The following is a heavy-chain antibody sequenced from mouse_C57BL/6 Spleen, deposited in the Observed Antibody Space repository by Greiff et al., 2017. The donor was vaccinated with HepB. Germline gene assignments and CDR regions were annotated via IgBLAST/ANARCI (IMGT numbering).Heavy chain of an antibody. V-gene: IGHV3-6*01. CDR2: ISYDGSN. CDR1: GYSITSGYY. CDR3: ARVDYYYGSSFYFDY. Sequence: ESGPGLVKPSQSLSLTCSVTGYSITSGYYWNWIRQFPGNKLEWMGYISYDGSNNYNPSLKNRISITRDTSKNQFFLKLNSVTTEDTATYYCARVDYYYGSSFYFDYWGQGTTLTVSS. J-gene: IGHJ2*01. D-gene: IGHD1-1*01.